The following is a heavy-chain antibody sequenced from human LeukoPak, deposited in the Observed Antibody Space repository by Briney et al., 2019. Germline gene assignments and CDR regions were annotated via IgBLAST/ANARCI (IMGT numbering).Heavy chain of an antibody. CDR1: GGSISSSSYY. CDR3: AVYDFWSGYFVY. CDR2: IYYSGSA. Sequence: SETLSLTCTVSGGSISSSSYYWGWIRQPPGKGLKWIGSIYYSGSAYYNPSLKSRVTISVDTSKNQFSLKLSSVTAADTAVYYCAVYDFWSGYFVYWGQGTLVTVSS. J-gene: IGHJ4*02. V-gene: IGHV4-39*01. D-gene: IGHD3-3*01.